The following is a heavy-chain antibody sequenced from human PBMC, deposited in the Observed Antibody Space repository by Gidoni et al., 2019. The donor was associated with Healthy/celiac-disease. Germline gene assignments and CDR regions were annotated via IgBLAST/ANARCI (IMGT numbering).Heavy chain of an antibody. CDR1: GFTFSSYS. Sequence: EVQLVESGGGLVQPGGSLRLSCAASGFTFSSYSMNWVRQAPGKGLEWVSYISSSSSTIYYADSVKGRFTISRDNAKNSLYLQMNSLRAEDTAVYYCARDVHDGYSYGLYYFDYWGQGTLVTVSS. CDR3: ARDVHDGYSYGLYYFDY. CDR2: ISSSSSTI. D-gene: IGHD5-18*01. V-gene: IGHV3-48*01. J-gene: IGHJ4*02.